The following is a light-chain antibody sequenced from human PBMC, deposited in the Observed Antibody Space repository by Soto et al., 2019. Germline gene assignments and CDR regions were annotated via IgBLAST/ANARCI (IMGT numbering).Light chain of an antibody. Sequence: DIQLTQSPSTLSASVGDRVTITCRASQSVSRWLAWYQQKPGKPPRLLIYATRDLENGVPERFSGSGSGTAFTLAINSLQPDDFGTYYCQQYSTSPTFGQGTRLELK. V-gene: IGKV1-5*03. J-gene: IGKJ2*01. CDR1: QSVSRW. CDR2: ATR. CDR3: QQYSTSPT.